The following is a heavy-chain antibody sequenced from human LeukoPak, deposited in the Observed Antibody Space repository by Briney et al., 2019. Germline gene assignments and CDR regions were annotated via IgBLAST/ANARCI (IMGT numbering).Heavy chain of an antibody. D-gene: IGHD4/OR15-4a*01. CDR2: VNQDGSEK. J-gene: IGHJ4*02. Sequence: GGSLRLSCAASGFTFTSAWMSWVRQAPGKGLEWVANVNQDGSEKYYVDSVKGRFTISKDNSKNSLYLQMNSLRAEDTAVYYCASANYGPAYWGQGTLVTVSS. CDR1: GFTFTSAW. V-gene: IGHV3-7*01. CDR3: ASANYGPAY.